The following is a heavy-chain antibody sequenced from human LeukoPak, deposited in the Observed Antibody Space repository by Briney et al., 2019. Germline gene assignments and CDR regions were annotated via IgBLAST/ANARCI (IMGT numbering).Heavy chain of an antibody. D-gene: IGHD5-12*01. Sequence: GGSLRLSCAASGFTFSSYSMNWVRQAPGKGLEWVSSISSSSFYIYYADSVKGRFTISRDNAKNSLYLQMNSLRAEDTAVYYCAKGGGYEAQYYYYYLDVWGKGTTVTISS. CDR1: GFTFSSYS. J-gene: IGHJ6*03. V-gene: IGHV3-21*01. CDR3: AKGGGYEAQYYYYYLDV. CDR2: ISSSSFYI.